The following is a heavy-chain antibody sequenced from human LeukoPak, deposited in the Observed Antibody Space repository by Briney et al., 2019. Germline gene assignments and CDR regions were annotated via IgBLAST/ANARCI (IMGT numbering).Heavy chain of an antibody. D-gene: IGHD5-12*01. CDR1: GGSISSSSYY. V-gene: IGHV4-39*07. Sequence: SETLSLTCTVSGGSISSSSYYWGWIRQPLGKGLEWIGSIYYSGSTYYNPSLKSRVTISVDTSKNQFSLKLSSVTAADTAVYYCATNGYSGYEGYYFDYWGQGTLVTVSS. CDR2: IYYSGST. CDR3: ATNGYSGYEGYYFDY. J-gene: IGHJ4*02.